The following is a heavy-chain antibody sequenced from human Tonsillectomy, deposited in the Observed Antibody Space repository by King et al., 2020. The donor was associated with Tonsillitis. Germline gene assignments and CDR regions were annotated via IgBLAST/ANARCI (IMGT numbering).Heavy chain of an antibody. D-gene: IGHD6-13*01. J-gene: IGHJ4*02. CDR2: IIPILGIA. V-gene: IGHV1-69*04. CDR1: GGTFSNYA. Sequence: QLVQSGAEVKKPGSSVKVSCKASGGTFSNYAINWVRQAPGQGLEWMGRIIPILGIANYAQKFQGRVTITADKSTSTAYMELSSLRSEDTAVYYCAREGPGIAAAGTFDYWGQGPLVTVSS. CDR3: AREGPGIAAAGTFDY.